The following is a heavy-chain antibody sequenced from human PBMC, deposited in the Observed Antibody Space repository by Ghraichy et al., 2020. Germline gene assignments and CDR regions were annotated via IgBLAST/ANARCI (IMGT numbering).Heavy chain of an antibody. D-gene: IGHD3-10*01. CDR3: ARSSMHYYGSGIYYNFDA. Sequence: GESLNIYCAASGFAFSNYDMHWVRQAPGKGLEWVAPIWHDGKNKYYAESVKGRFTISRDNSKNTLHLQMNSLRAEDTSLYYCARSSMHYYGSGIYYNFDAWGQGTLLTVSS. CDR2: IWHDGKNK. J-gene: IGHJ5*02. CDR1: GFAFSNYD. V-gene: IGHV3-33*01.